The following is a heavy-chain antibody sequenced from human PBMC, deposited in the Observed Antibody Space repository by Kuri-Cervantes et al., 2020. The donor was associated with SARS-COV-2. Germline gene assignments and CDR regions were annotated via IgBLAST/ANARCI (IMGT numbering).Heavy chain of an antibody. CDR3: ARGHVVVVVAARSGWFDP. Sequence: SQTLSLTCAVYGGSFSGYYWSWILQPPGKGREWIGEINHSGSTNYNPSLKSRVTISVHTSKNQFTLKLSSVTDADTAVYYCARGHVVVVVAARSGWFDPWGQGTLVTVSS. CDR2: INHSGST. V-gene: IGHV4-34*01. CDR1: GGSFSGYY. D-gene: IGHD2-15*01. J-gene: IGHJ5*02.